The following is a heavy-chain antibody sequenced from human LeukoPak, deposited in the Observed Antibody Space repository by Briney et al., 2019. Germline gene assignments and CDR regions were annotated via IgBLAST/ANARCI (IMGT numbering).Heavy chain of an antibody. V-gene: IGHV3-20*04. CDR1: GFTFSNYW. D-gene: IGHD4-17*01. CDR3: ARAYTVTGYYYYMDV. J-gene: IGHJ6*03. Sequence: GGSPRLSCAASGFTFSNYWMSWVRQAPGKGLEWVSGINWNGGSTGYADSVKGRFTISRDNAKNSLYLQMNSLRAEDTALYYCARAYTVTGYYYYMDVWGKGTTVTVSS. CDR2: INWNGGST.